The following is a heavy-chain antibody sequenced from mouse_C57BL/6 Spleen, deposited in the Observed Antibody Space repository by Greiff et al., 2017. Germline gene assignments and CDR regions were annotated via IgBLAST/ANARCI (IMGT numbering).Heavy chain of an antibody. CDR1: GYTFTSYW. CDR2: INPSSGYT. CDR3: ARCDYDQDGFAY. V-gene: IGHV1-7*01. J-gene: IGHJ3*01. D-gene: IGHD2-4*01. Sequence: VQLQQSGAELAKPGASVKLSCKASGYTFTSYWMHWVKQRPGQGLEWIGYINPSSGYTKYNQKFKDKATWTANKSSSTAYMQLSRLTYEDSAVYYCARCDYDQDGFAYWGQGTLVTVSA.